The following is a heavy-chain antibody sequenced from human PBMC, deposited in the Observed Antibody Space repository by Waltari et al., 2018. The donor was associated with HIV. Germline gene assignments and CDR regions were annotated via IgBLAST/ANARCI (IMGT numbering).Heavy chain of an antibody. CDR1: GFDFRSYV. Sequence: QAQLIQSGPEAKKPGASVKVSCQASGFDFRSYVVNWVRRTPGQGFEWLGWINAYSHNRNYTEGRITLTTNTSSNTATLELRSLRPDDTGTYYCARVRGAKWPASYYGMDVWGQGTAVSVSS. CDR2: INAYSHNR. D-gene: IGHD5-12*01. J-gene: IGHJ6*02. V-gene: IGHV1-18*01. CDR3: ARVRGAKWPASYYGMDV.